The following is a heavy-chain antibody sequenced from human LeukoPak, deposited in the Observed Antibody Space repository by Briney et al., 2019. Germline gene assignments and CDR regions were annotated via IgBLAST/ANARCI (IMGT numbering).Heavy chain of an antibody. V-gene: IGHV4-61*02. CDR1: GGSISSGSYY. Sequence: SQTLSLTCTVSGGSISSGSYYWSWIRQPAGKGLEWIGRIYTSGSTNYNPSLKSRVTISVDTSRNQFSLKLSSVTAADTAVYXXXXXXXXXXXXXXSYYNQPFDPWGQGTLVTVSS. CDR2: IYTSGST. CDR3: XXXXXXXXXXXXSYYNQPFDP. J-gene: IGHJ5*02. D-gene: IGHD3-10*01.